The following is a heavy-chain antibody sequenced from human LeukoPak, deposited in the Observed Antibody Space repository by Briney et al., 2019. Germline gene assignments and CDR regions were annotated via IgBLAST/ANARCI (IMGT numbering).Heavy chain of an antibody. CDR3: ARDPYSGAYGDTYYYFMDV. V-gene: IGHV3-21*01. CDR2: ITTSSSYT. Sequence: GGSLRLSCEAFGFSFSSYNMDWVRQTPGKGLEWISSITTSSSYTFYADSVKGRFTISRDNARNSLYLQMNSLTAEDTTVYYCARDPYSGAYGDTYYYFMDVWGKGTTVTISS. D-gene: IGHD1-26*01. J-gene: IGHJ6*03. CDR1: GFSFSSYN.